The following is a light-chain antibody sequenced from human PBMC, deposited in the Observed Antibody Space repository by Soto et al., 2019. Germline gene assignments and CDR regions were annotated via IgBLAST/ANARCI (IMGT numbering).Light chain of an antibody. CDR3: QQYNDWPPWT. CDR1: QSVNRN. CDR2: GAS. J-gene: IGKJ1*01. Sequence: EIVMTHSPSTLSVSPGERASLSCRASQSVNRNLALYQQRPGQAPRLLIYGASTRATGIPARFSGNGSGTEFTLTISSLQSEDFALYYCQQYNDWPPWTFGQGTKVDIK. V-gene: IGKV3-15*01.